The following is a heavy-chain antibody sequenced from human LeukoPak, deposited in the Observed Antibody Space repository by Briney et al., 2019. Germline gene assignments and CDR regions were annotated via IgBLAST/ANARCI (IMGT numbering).Heavy chain of an antibody. CDR2: ISSSSSYI. D-gene: IGHD3-3*01. Sequence: GGSLRLSCAASGFTFSSYSMNWVRQAPGKGLEWVSSISSSSSYIYYADSVKGRFTISRNNAKNSLYLQMNSLRAEDTALYYCAREDRSWYYDFWSGPRDFDYWGQGTLVTVSS. V-gene: IGHV3-21*01. CDR3: AREDRSWYYDFWSGPRDFDY. CDR1: GFTFSSYS. J-gene: IGHJ4*02.